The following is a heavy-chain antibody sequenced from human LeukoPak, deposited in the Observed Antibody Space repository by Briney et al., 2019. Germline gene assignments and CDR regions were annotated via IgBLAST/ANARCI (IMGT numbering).Heavy chain of an antibody. V-gene: IGHV1-3*01. Sequence: ASVKVSCKASGYTFTSYAMHWVRQAPGQRLEWMGWINAGNGNTKYSQKFQGRVTITRDTSASTAYMELSSLRSEGTAVYYCAGDFWSGYYLSYWGQGTLVTVSS. CDR1: GYTFTSYA. CDR3: AGDFWSGYYLSY. CDR2: INAGNGNT. D-gene: IGHD3-3*01. J-gene: IGHJ4*02.